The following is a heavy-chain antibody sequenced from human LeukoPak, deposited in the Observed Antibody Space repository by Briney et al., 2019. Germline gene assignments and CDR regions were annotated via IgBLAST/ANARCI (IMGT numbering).Heavy chain of an antibody. V-gene: IGHV3-21*01. CDR2: ISSSSSYI. J-gene: IGHJ6*03. CDR1: GFTFSSYS. CDR3: ARVPAAIRNYYYYMDV. D-gene: IGHD2-2*02. Sequence: GGSLRLSCAASGFTFSSYSMNWVRQAPGKGLEWVSSISSSSSYIYYADSVKGRFTISRDNAKNSLYLQMNSLRAEDTAVYYCARVPAAIRNYYYYMDVWGKGTTVTVSS.